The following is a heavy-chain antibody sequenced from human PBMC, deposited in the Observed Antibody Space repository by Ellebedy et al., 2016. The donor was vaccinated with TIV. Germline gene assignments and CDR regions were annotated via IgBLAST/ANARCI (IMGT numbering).Heavy chain of an antibody. D-gene: IGHD1-26*01. J-gene: IGHJ3*02. Sequence: AASVKVSCKASGYTFTSYYMHWVRQAPGQGLEWMGIINPSGGSTSYAQKFQGRVTMTEDTSTDTAYMELSSLRSEDTAVYYCATREWERRVSTVGRDAFDIWGQGTMVTVSS. CDR2: INPSGGST. V-gene: IGHV1-46*01. CDR1: GYTFTSYY. CDR3: ATREWERRVSTVGRDAFDI.